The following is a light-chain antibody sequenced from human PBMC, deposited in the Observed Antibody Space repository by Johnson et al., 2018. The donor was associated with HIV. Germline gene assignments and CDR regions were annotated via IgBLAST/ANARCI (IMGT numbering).Light chain of an antibody. V-gene: IGLV1-51*02. CDR3: GTWDSSLSAGV. Sequence: QPVLTQPPSVSAAPGQKVTISCSGSSSNIGNNYVSWYQQFPGTAPKLLIYENNKRPSGIPDRFSGSKSGTSATLGITGLQTGDEADYYCGTWDSSLSAGVFGTGTKVTV. CDR1: SSNIGNNY. CDR2: ENN. J-gene: IGLJ1*01.